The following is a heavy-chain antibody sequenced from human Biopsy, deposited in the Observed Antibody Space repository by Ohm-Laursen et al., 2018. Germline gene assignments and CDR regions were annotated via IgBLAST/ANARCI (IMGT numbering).Heavy chain of an antibody. V-gene: IGHV3-11*01. Sequence: SLRLSCSASGFSISDYYMSWIRQAPGKGLEWVSYISSSGLTIYYADSVKGRFTVTRDNPKNSLYLQMNSLRVEDTAVYYCAKVHRRRDGYSYRDYWGQGTLVTVSS. CDR3: AKVHRRRDGYSYRDY. J-gene: IGHJ4*02. CDR1: GFSISDYY. D-gene: IGHD5-24*01. CDR2: ISSSGLTI.